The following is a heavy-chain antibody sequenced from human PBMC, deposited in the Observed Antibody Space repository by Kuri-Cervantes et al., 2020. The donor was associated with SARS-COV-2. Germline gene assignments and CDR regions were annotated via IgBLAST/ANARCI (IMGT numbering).Heavy chain of an antibody. J-gene: IGHJ4*02. D-gene: IGHD2-2*01. CDR3: ARASSIVVVPAAPFDY. V-gene: IGHV1-2*02. CDR2: INPNSGGT. Sequence: ASVKVSCKASGYTFTGYYMHWVRQAPGQGLEWMGWINPNSGGTNYAQKFQGRVTMTRDTSISTAYMELSRLRSEDTAVYYCARASSIVVVPAAPFDYWGQGTLVTVSS. CDR1: GYTFTGYY.